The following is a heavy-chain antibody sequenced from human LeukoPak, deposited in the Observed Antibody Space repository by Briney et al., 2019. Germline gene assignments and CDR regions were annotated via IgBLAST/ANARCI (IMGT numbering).Heavy chain of an antibody. CDR3: ARDSSYGFDY. CDR2: IYYSGST. V-gene: IGHV4-30-4*08. D-gene: IGHD5-18*01. J-gene: IGHJ4*02. Sequence: SETPSLTCTVSGGSISSGDYYWSWIRQPPGKGLEWIGYIYYSGSTYYNPSLKSRVTISVDTSKNQFSLKLSSVTAADTAVYYCARDSSYGFDYWGQGTLVTVSS. CDR1: GGSISSGDYY.